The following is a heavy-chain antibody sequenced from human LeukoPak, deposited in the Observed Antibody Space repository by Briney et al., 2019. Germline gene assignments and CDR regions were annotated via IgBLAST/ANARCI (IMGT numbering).Heavy chain of an antibody. D-gene: IGHD3-9*01. Sequence: PGGSLRLSCAASGFTFSSYGMHWVRQAPGKGLEWVAVISYDGSNKYYADSVKGRFTISRDNSKNTLYLQMNSLRAEDTAVYYCAKYYDILTGIDYWGQGTLVTVSS. V-gene: IGHV3-30*18. CDR2: ISYDGSNK. CDR3: AKYYDILTGIDY. CDR1: GFTFSSYG. J-gene: IGHJ4*02.